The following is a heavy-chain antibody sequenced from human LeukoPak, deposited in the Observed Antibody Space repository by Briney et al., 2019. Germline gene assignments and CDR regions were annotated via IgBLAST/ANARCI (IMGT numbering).Heavy chain of an antibody. CDR1: GGSISSSSYY. CDR3: ARDSKSTADAFDI. V-gene: IGHV4-39*07. D-gene: IGHD5/OR15-5a*01. CDR2: IYYSGST. Sequence: WETLSLTCTVSGGSISSSSYYWGWIRQPPGKGLEWIGSIYYSGSTYYNPSLKSRVTISVDTSKNQFSLKLSSVTAADTAVYYCARDSKSTADAFDIWGQGTMVTVSS. J-gene: IGHJ3*02.